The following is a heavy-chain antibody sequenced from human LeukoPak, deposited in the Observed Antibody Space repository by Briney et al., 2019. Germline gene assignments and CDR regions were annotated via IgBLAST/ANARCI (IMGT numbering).Heavy chain of an antibody. CDR2: IFYSGGT. Sequence: SETLSLTCSVSGGSISSNIRYWAWIRQPPGKGLEWIGSIFYSGGTYYNASVKSRVTISVDTSKNQFSLKLSSVTAADTAVYYCARDGIEVAGTGYFDYWDHGTLVTVSS. J-gene: IGHJ4*01. V-gene: IGHV4-39*02. CDR1: GGSISSNIRY. CDR3: ARDGIEVAGTGYFDY. D-gene: IGHD6-13*01.